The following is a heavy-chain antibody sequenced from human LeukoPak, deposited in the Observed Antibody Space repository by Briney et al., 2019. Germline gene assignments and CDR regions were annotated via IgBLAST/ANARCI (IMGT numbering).Heavy chain of an antibody. Sequence: GGSLRLSCAASGFTLSDYYMNWVRQAPGKGLEWVSSISTSNSYIYYADSVKGRFTISRDNARNSLFLQMNSLRAEDTAVYYCARQQSLDGAYYFDYWGQGTLVTVSS. V-gene: IGHV3-21*01. CDR2: ISTSNSYI. CDR3: ARQQSLDGAYYFDY. D-gene: IGHD6-19*01. CDR1: GFTLSDYY. J-gene: IGHJ4*02.